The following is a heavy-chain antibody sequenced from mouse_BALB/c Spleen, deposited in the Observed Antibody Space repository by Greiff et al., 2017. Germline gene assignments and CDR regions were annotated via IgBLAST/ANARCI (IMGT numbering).Heavy chain of an antibody. V-gene: IGHV2-9*02. J-gene: IGHJ2*01. CDR2: IWAGGST. CDR3: ARIYYGNYFDY. CDR1: GFSLTSYG. Sequence: QVQLKESGPGLVAPSQSLSITCTVSGFSLTSYGVHWVRQPPGKGLEWLGVIWAGGSTNYNSALMSRLSISKDNSKSQVFFKMNSLQADDTAIYYCARIYYGNYFDYWGQGTTLTVSS. D-gene: IGHD2-1*01.